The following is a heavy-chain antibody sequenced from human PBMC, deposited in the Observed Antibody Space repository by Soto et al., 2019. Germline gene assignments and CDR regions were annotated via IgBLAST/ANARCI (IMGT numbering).Heavy chain of an antibody. J-gene: IGHJ6*02. Sequence: SVKVFCKASGGTFSSYAISWVRQAPGQGREWMGGIIPIFGTANYAQKFQGRVTITADESTSTAYMELSSLRSEDTAVYYCAIVEDYYDSTGLLYYFVMDVWGQGTTVTVSS. CDR3: AIVEDYYDSTGLLYYFVMDV. CDR2: IIPIFGTA. V-gene: IGHV1-69*01. CDR1: GGTFSSYA. D-gene: IGHD3-22*01.